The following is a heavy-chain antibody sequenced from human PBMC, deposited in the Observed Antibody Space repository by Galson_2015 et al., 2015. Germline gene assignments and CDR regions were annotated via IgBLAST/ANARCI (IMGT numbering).Heavy chain of an antibody. CDR2: IDWDDDK. D-gene: IGHD1-20*01. CDR3: ARIPNPYTWNRHGPHPDYYYYGMDV. CDR1: GFSLSTSGMC. Sequence: PALVKPTQTLTLTCTFSGFSLSTSGMCVSWIRQPPGKALEWLALIDWDDDKYYSTSLKTRLTISKDTSKNQVVLTMTNMDPVDTPTYYCARIPNPYTWNRHGPHPDYYYYGMDVWGQGTTVTVSS. J-gene: IGHJ6*02. V-gene: IGHV2-70*01.